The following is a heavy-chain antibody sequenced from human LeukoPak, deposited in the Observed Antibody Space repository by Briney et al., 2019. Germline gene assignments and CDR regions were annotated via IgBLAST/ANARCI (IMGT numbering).Heavy chain of an antibody. CDR1: GGSISSGGYS. D-gene: IGHD3-16*01. Sequence: SETLSLTCAVSGGSISSGGYSWSWIRQPPGKGLEWIGYIYHSGSTYYNPSLKSRVTISVDRSKNQFSLKLSSVTAADTAVYYCASGELRLGELVYNYWGQGTLVTVSS. CDR2: IYHSGST. V-gene: IGHV4-30-2*01. CDR3: ASGELRLGELVYNY. J-gene: IGHJ4*02.